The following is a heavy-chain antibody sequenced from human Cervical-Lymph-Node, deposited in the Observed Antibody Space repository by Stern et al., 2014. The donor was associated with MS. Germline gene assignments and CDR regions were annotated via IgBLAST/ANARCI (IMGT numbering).Heavy chain of an antibody. CDR2: ITGRGGNP. Sequence: EVQLVESGGGLVHPGGSLRLSCEASGFTFSSYTMTWVRQAPGKGLEWVSSITGRGGNPYSTHSVNGRFTISRDNSRNTVDLQLHSLRAEDTALYHCAKDLPYASGRPDYWGQGTLVTVSS. D-gene: IGHD3-10*01. J-gene: IGHJ4*02. V-gene: IGHV3-23*04. CDR1: GFTFSSYT. CDR3: AKDLPYASGRPDY.